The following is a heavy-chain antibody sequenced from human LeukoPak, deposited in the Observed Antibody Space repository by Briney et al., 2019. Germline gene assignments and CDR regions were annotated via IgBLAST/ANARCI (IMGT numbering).Heavy chain of an antibody. J-gene: IGHJ4*02. CDR2: INHSGST. CDR1: GGSFSGYY. CDR3: ARDLGYCSGGSCLDY. Sequence: LETLSLTCAVYGGSFSGYYWSWIRQPPGKGLEWIGEINHSGSTNYNPSLKSRVTISVDTSKNQFSLKLSSVTAADTAVYYCARDLGYCSGGSCLDYWGQGTLVTVSS. D-gene: IGHD2-15*01. V-gene: IGHV4-34*01.